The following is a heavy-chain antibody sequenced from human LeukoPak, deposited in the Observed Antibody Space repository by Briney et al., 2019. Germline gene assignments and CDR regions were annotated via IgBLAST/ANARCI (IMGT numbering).Heavy chain of an antibody. Sequence: GGPLRLSCAASGLTFSRYTMNWVRQAPGKELEWISNIRSESSSTTYADSVKGRFTISRDNAKNSLYLQINSLRAEDTAVYYCVRDLNWAFDYWGQGTLVTVSS. CDR2: IRSESSST. D-gene: IGHD3-16*01. CDR1: GLTFSRYT. CDR3: VRDLNWAFDY. V-gene: IGHV3-48*01. J-gene: IGHJ4*02.